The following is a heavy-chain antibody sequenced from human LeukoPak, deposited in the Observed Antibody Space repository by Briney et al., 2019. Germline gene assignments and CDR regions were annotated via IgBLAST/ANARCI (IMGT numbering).Heavy chain of an antibody. Sequence: ASVKVSCKASGYTFTSYDINWVRQATGQGLEWMGWMNPNSGNAGYAQKFQGRVTMTRNTSISTAYMELSNLRPEDTAVYYCARHGSGTYWAYYNWFDPWGQGTLVTVSS. V-gene: IGHV1-8*01. D-gene: IGHD3-10*01. J-gene: IGHJ5*02. CDR2: MNPNSGNA. CDR1: GYTFTSYD. CDR3: ARHGSGTYWAYYNWFDP.